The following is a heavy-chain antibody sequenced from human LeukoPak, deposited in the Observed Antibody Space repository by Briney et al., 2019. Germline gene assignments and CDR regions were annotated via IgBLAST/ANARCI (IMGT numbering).Heavy chain of an antibody. CDR2: MNPNSGNT. CDR3: AIPYYYDSSGYSDDAFDI. J-gene: IGHJ3*02. D-gene: IGHD3-22*01. Sequence: ASVKVSCKASGYTFTSYDINWVRQATGQGLEWMGWMNPNSGNTGYAQKFQGRVTITRNTSISTAYMELSSLRSEDTAVYYCAIPYYYDSSGYSDDAFDIWGQGTMVTVS. V-gene: IGHV1-8*03. CDR1: GYTFTSYD.